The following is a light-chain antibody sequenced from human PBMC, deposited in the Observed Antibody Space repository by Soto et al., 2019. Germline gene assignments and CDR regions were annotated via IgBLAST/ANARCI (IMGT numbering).Light chain of an antibody. CDR2: DVS. Sequence: AIQVTQSPSSLSASVGDRVTITCRASQGIRGALAWYQQKPGKAPNLLIYDVSTLESGVPSRFSGSGSGTECTLTSSSMQPEDFGTFYCQQFNSYPITFGHGTRLEIK. CDR3: QQFNSYPIT. CDR1: QGIRGA. V-gene: IGKV1-13*02. J-gene: IGKJ5*01.